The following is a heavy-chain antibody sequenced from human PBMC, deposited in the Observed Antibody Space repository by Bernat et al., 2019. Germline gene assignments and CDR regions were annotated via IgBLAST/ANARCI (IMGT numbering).Heavy chain of an antibody. D-gene: IGHD6-19*01. CDR2: ISYDGSNK. CDR3: ARQQWLILSWFGAFDI. V-gene: IGHV3-30*01. Sequence: QVQLVESGGGVVQPGRSVRLSCAASGFTFSTYAMHWVRQAPGKGLEWVAVISYDGSNKYYADSVKGRFTVSRDNSKNTVYLQMNSLRAEDTAVYYCARQQWLILSWFGAFDIWGQGTMVTVSS. J-gene: IGHJ3*02. CDR1: GFTFSTYA.